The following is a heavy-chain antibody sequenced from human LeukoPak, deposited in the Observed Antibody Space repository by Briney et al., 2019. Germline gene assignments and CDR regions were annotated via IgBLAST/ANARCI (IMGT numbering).Heavy chain of an antibody. J-gene: IGHJ4*02. D-gene: IGHD5-24*01. CDR2: VSGSGSST. CDR3: AKTVGYSTGWGDYFDY. CDR1: GFTFSSSA. Sequence: PGGSLRLSCAASGFTFSSSAMSWVRQAPGKGLEWVSAVSGSGSSTHYADSVKGRFAISRDNSKNTLYLQMNSLRAEDTAVYYCAKTVGYSTGWGDYFDYWGQGILVTVSS. V-gene: IGHV3-23*01.